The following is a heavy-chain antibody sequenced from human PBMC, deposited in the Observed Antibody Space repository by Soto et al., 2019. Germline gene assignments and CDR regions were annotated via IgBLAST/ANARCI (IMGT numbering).Heavy chain of an antibody. J-gene: IGHJ4*02. V-gene: IGHV1-69*08. CDR1: GGTFSSYT. Sequence: QVQLVQSGAEVKKPGSSVKVSCKASGGTFSSYTISWVRQAPGQGLEWMGRIIPILGIANYAQKFQGRVTITADTSTSTPYLELSRLRSEDTALYYCARDFNPEFAPLAPHYLGQGTLVTLSS. CDR3: ARDFNPEFAPLAPHY. D-gene: IGHD3-10*01. CDR2: IIPILGIA.